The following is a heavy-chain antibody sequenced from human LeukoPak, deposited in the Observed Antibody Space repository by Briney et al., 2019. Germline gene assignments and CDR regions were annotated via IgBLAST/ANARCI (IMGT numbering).Heavy chain of an antibody. CDR2: INHSGST. J-gene: IGHJ3*02. Sequence: PSETLSLTCAVYGGSFSGYYWSWIRQPPGKGLEWIGEINHSGSTNYNPSLKSRVTISVDTSKNQFSLKLSSVTAADTAVYYCAQTQGGYGDYIDAFDIWGQGTMVTVSS. CDR1: GGSFSGYY. CDR3: AQTQGGYGDYIDAFDI. D-gene: IGHD4-17*01. V-gene: IGHV4-34*01.